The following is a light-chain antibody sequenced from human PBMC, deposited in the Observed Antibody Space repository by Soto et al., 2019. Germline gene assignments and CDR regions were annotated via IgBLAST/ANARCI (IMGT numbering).Light chain of an antibody. CDR2: NVI. V-gene: IGLV2-11*01. CDR3: CSYAGRYTYV. Sequence: QSVLTQPRSVSGSPGQSVTISCTGTSSDVGGYNFVSWYQHHPGKAPKLIIYNVIQRPSGVPDRFSASKSDNTASLTISGLQAEDEADYYCCSYAGRYTYVFGAGTKVTV. J-gene: IGLJ1*01. CDR1: SSDVGGYNF.